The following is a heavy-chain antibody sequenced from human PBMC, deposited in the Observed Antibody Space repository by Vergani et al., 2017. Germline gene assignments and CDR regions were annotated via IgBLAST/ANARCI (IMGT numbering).Heavy chain of an antibody. V-gene: IGHV4-34*01. D-gene: IGHD4-11*01. CDR1: GGSFTSYH. Sequence: QVQLQQWGGGLLKPSETLSLTCVVNGGSFTSYHWTWIRQSPGEGLEWVGDIDYTGRPDYNPSLKSRLTMSVDKSRNQFSWTLNSVTATDTAIYFCARVNTETNGHLYYYYYMDVWGQGTAVTVS. J-gene: IGHJ6*03. CDR2: IDYTGRP. CDR3: ARVNTETNGHLYYYYYMDV.